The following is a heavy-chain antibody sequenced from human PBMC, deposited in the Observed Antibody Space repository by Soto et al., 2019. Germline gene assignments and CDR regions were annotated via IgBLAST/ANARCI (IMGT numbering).Heavy chain of an antibody. CDR3: AKDRRARGNSACYFDF. CDR1: GFKFSNYA. D-gene: IGHD3-10*01. J-gene: IGHJ4*02. CDR2: ISATGGGT. V-gene: IGHV3-23*01. Sequence: GGSLRLSCAASGFKFSNYAMSWVRQAPGKGLEWVSLISATGGGTYYADSVKGRFTISRDNSHNTLYLQVHSLTAEDTAVYYCAKDRRARGNSACYFDFWGQGAQVTVSS.